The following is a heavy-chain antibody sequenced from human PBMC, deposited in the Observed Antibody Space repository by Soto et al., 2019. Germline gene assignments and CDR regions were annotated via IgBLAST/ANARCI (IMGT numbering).Heavy chain of an antibody. CDR3: TRAEVGDTIIDGSDV. J-gene: IGHJ3*01. CDR2: MYHSGNT. Sequence: NPSETLSLTCVVSGYSISSGYYWGWIRQAPGKGLEWIGSMYHSGNTYSNPSLNSRATISVDTSKNHFSLELSSVTAADTAVYYCTRAEVGDTIIDGSDVWGQGTMVTVSS. D-gene: IGHD1-26*01. V-gene: IGHV4-38-2*01. CDR1: GYSISSGYY.